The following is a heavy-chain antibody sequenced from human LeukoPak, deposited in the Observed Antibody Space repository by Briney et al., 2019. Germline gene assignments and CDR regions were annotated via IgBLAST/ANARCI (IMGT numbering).Heavy chain of an antibody. J-gene: IGHJ4*02. D-gene: IGHD6-13*01. V-gene: IGHV4-34*01. Sequence: PSETLSLTWAVYGASFSDYYWSWIRQPPVKGLEWIGEINHSGSTNYNPSLKSRVTISVDTSKNQFSLKLSSVTAADTAVYYCARLHSSSWYPFDYWGQGTLVTVSS. CDR2: INHSGST. CDR3: ARLHSSSWYPFDY. CDR1: GASFSDYY.